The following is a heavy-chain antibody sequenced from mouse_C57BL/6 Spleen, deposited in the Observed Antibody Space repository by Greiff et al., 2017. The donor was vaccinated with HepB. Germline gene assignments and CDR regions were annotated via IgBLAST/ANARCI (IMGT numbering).Heavy chain of an antibody. CDR1: GYTFTSYW. Sequence: VQLQQPGAELVKPGASVKLSCKASGYTFTSYWMQWVKQRPGQGLEWIGEIDPSDSYTNSNQKFKGKATLTVDTSSSTAYMQLSSLTSEDSAVYYCAGGNSRYAMDYGGQGTSVTVSS. V-gene: IGHV1-50*01. D-gene: IGHD4-1*02. CDR3: AGGNSRYAMDY. J-gene: IGHJ4*01. CDR2: IDPSDSYT.